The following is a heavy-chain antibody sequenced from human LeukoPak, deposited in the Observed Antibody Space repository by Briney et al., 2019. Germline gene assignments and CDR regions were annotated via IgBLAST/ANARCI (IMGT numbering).Heavy chain of an antibody. Sequence: EASVKVSCKPSGYTFTDYYIHWVRQAPGQRLEWMAWINPNSGATKYAQKFQGRVTMTRDTSISTAYMELSRLTSDDTAVYYCARGEYVISGYRNDAFDIWGQGTMVTVSS. CDR2: INPNSGAT. CDR3: ARGEYVISGYRNDAFDI. CDR1: GYTFTDYY. D-gene: IGHD3-22*01. V-gene: IGHV1-2*02. J-gene: IGHJ3*02.